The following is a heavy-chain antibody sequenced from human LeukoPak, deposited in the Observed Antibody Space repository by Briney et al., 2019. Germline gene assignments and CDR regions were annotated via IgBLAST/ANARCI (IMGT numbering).Heavy chain of an antibody. CDR2: IYYSGST. J-gene: IGHJ4*02. Sequence: SETLSLTCTVSGGSISSSSYYWGWIRQPPGKGLEWIGSIYYSGSTYYNPSPKSRVTISVDTSKNQFSLKLSSVTAADTAVYYCARLIPMRYYDSSGYFDYWGQGTLVTVSS. D-gene: IGHD3-22*01. CDR1: GGSISSSSYY. CDR3: ARLIPMRYYDSSGYFDY. V-gene: IGHV4-39*01.